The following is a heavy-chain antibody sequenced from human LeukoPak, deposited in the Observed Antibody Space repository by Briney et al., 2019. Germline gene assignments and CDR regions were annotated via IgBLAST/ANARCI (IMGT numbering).Heavy chain of an antibody. D-gene: IGHD1-1*01. CDR3: ARNWNNCFDP. V-gene: IGHV3-33*01. J-gene: IGHJ5*02. Sequence: PGGSLRLSCAASRFTFSNYGVHWVRQAPGKGLEWVAVIWYDGSNKYYADSVKGRFTISRDNSKNTLYLQMNSLRAEDTAVYYCARNWNNCFDPWGQGTLVTVSS. CDR1: RFTFSNYG. CDR2: IWYDGSNK.